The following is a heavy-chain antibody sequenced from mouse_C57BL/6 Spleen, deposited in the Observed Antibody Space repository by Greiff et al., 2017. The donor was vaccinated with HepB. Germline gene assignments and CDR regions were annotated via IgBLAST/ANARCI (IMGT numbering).Heavy chain of an antibody. CDR1: GYTFTSYW. J-gene: IGHJ2*01. V-gene: IGHV1-50*01. Sequence: QVQLKQPGAELVKPGASVKLSCKASGYTFTSYWMQWVKQRPGQGLEWIGEIDPSDSYTNYNQKFKGKATLTVDTSSSTAYMQLSSLTSEDSAVYYCARMNDYDGKGFDYWGQGTTLTVSS. D-gene: IGHD2-4*01. CDR3: ARMNDYDGKGFDY. CDR2: IDPSDSYT.